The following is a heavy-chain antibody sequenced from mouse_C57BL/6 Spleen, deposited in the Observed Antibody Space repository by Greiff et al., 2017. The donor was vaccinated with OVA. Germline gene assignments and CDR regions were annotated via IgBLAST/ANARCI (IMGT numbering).Heavy chain of an antibody. J-gene: IGHJ4*01. CDR3: ARREYGSSYAMDY. CDR2: ISNGGGST. V-gene: IGHV5-12*01. CDR1: GFTFSDYY. D-gene: IGHD1-1*01. Sequence: EVKLVESGGGLVQHGGSLKLSCAASGFTFSDYYMYWVRQTPEKRLEWVAYISNGGGSTYYPDTVKGRFTISRDNAKNTLYLQMSRLKSEDTAMYYCARREYGSSYAMDYWGQGTSVTVSS.